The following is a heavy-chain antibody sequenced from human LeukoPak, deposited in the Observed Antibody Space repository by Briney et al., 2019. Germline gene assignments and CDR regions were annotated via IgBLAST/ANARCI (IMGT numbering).Heavy chain of an antibody. CDR1: GFTSSSYA. D-gene: IGHD6-13*01. CDR3: ERDPTGPYSSSWYDY. CDR2: ISGSVGRT. V-gene: IGHV3-23*01. Sequence: PGGSLRLSCAASGFTSSSYAMSWVRQAPGKGREWVSAISGSVGRTYYAGSVKARFTISRDNAKHSLYLQMNSLSAEDTAVYYCERDPTGPYSSSWYDYWGQGTMVSVSS. J-gene: IGHJ4*02.